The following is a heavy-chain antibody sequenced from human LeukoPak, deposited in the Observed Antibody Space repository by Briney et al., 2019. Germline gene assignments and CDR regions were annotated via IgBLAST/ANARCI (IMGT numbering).Heavy chain of an antibody. Sequence: SETLSLTCTVSGYSISSGYYWGWIRQPLGKGLEWIGSIYHSGSTYYNPSLKSRVTISVDTSKNQFSLKLSSVTAADTAVYYCARVDSSNWYEYRGYFDYWGQGTLVTVSS. CDR1: GYSISSGYY. CDR3: ARVDSSNWYEYRGYFDY. J-gene: IGHJ4*02. V-gene: IGHV4-38-2*02. D-gene: IGHD6-13*01. CDR2: IYHSGST.